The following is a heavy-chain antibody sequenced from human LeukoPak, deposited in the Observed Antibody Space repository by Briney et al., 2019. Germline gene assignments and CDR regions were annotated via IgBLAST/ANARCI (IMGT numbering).Heavy chain of an antibody. CDR1: GFTFSSYA. J-gene: IGHJ6*02. CDR2: ISSNGGST. CDR3: ARVRYSGYDFGMDV. Sequence: GGSLRLSCAASGFTFSSYAMHWVRQAPGKGLEYVSAISSNGGSTYYANSVKGRFTISRDNSKNTLYLQMGSLRAEDMAVYYCARVRYSGYDFGMDVWGQGTTVTVSS. D-gene: IGHD5-12*01. V-gene: IGHV3-64*01.